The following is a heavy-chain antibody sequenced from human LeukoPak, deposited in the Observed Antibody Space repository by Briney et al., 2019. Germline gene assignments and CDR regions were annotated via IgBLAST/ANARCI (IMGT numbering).Heavy chain of an antibody. D-gene: IGHD3-3*01. CDR3: ARSGYDFWSDYYRVYFNA. V-gene: IGHV2-5*02. CDR1: RFSLITSGVS. J-gene: IGHJ4*02. Sequence: SGPTLVKPTETLTLTCTVSRFSLITSGVSVGWIRQPPGKALEWLALVYWDDEKRYSPSLRSRLTVTRDTSKNQVVLSMTNVDPVDTATYYCARSGYDFWSDYYRVYFNAWGQGTLVTVSS. CDR2: VYWDDEK.